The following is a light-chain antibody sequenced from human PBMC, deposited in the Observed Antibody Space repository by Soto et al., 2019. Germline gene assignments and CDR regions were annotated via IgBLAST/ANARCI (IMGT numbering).Light chain of an antibody. J-gene: IGLJ2*01. CDR2: YDS. V-gene: IGLV3-21*04. Sequence: SYELTQPPSVSVAPGKTARITCGGNNIGSKSVHWYQQKPGQAPVLVIYYDSDRPSGIPERFSGSNSGNTATLTISRVEAGDEDDYYCQVWDSSSDRDLVFGGGTKLTVL. CDR3: QVWDSSSDRDLV. CDR1: NIGSKS.